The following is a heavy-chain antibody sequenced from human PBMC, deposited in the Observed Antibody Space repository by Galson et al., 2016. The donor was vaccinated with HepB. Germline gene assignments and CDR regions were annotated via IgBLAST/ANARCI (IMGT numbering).Heavy chain of an antibody. CDR1: GFSLPSSKVA. Sequence: PALVKPTQTLTLTCTFSGFSLPSSKVAVGWIRQPPGKALEWLALIYWDNERRYRPSLKSRVTITMDTSKNQVALTMTNLDPVDTATYYCALLDYRGRNGLWDFDDWGQGTLVTVSS. D-gene: IGHD4-23*01. J-gene: IGHJ4*02. CDR2: IYWDNER. CDR3: ALLDYRGRNGLWDFDD. V-gene: IGHV2-5*02.